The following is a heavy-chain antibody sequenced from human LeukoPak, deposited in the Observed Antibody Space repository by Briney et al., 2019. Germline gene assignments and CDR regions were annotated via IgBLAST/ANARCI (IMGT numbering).Heavy chain of an antibody. D-gene: IGHD6-13*01. CDR2: IYTSGST. J-gene: IGHJ4*02. V-gene: IGHV4-61*02. Sequence: SQTLSLTCTVSGGSISSGSYYWNWIRQPAGKGLEWIGRIYTSGSTNYNPSLKSRVTISVDTSKNQFSLKLSSVTAADTAVYYCARDRAAAGPDYWGQGTLVTVSS. CDR3: ARDRAAAGPDY. CDR1: GGSISSGSYY.